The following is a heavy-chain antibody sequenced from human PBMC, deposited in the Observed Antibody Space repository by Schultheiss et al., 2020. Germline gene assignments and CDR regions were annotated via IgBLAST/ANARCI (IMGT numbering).Heavy chain of an antibody. CDR3: ARVMDSSGYYLAGYFDL. CDR2: IYYSGST. Sequence: SETLSLTCTVSGGSISSYYWSWIRQPPGKGLEWIGYIYYSGSTNYNPSLKSRVTISVDTSKNQFSLKLSSVTAADTAVYYCARVMDSSGYYLAGYFDLWGRGTLVTVSS. CDR1: GGSISSYY. D-gene: IGHD3-22*01. V-gene: IGHV4-59*01. J-gene: IGHJ2*01.